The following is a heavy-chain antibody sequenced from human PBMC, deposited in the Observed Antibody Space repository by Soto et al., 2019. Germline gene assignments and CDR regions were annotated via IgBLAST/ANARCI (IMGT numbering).Heavy chain of an antibody. D-gene: IGHD4-17*01. V-gene: IGHV3-23*01. CDR3: AKDKSRGVTVTPDC. J-gene: IGHJ4*02. CDR1: GFTFSNYA. Sequence: EVQLLESGGGLVQPGGSLRLSGAVSGFTFSNYAMTWVRQAPGKGPEWVSSISGAGGVTHYADSVRGRFTISRDNSKNTLYLQMNSLRAEHTAVYYCAKDKSRGVTVTPDCWGQGTLVTVSS. CDR2: ISGAGGVT.